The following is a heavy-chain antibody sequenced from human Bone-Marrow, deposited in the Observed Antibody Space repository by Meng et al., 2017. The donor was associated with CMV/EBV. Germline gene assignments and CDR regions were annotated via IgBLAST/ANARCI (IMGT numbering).Heavy chain of an antibody. CDR2: IYYSGST. D-gene: IGHD5-24*01. CDR1: GGSISSGGYC. J-gene: IGHJ4*02. CDR3: ASTGDGYNLPIDY. Sequence: SGGSISSGGYCWGRIRRHPGKGLEWIGYIYYSGSTYYNPSLKSRVTISVDTSKNQFSLKLSSVTAADTAVYYCASTGDGYNLPIDYWGQGTLVTVSS. V-gene: IGHV4-31*02.